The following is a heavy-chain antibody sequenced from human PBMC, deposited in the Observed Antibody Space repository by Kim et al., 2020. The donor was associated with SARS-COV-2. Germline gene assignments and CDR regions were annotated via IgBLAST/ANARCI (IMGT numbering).Heavy chain of an antibody. CDR3: AREKGGHCSSTSCQRRYYYYYGMDV. J-gene: IGHJ6*02. CDR2: TYYRSKWYN. V-gene: IGHV6-1*01. CDR1: GDSVSSNSAA. Sequence: SQTLSLTCAISGDSVSSNSAAWNWIRQSPSRGLEWLGRTYYRSKWYNDYAVSVKSRITINPDTSKNQFSLQLNSVTPEETAVYYCAREKGGHCSSTSCQRRYYYYYGMDVSGQGTTVTVSS. D-gene: IGHD2-2*01.